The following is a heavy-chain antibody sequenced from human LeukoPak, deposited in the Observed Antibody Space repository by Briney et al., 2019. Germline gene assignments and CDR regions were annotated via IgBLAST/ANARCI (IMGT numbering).Heavy chain of an antibody. J-gene: IGHJ5*02. D-gene: IGHD6-19*01. CDR1: GFTFSSYG. V-gene: IGHV3-33*08. Sequence: GGSLRLSCAASGFTFSSYGMTWVRQAPGKGLEWVAVIWYDGSNKYYADSVKGRFTISRDNSKNTLYLQMNSLRAEDTAVYYCARVSGSSGWYWFDPWGQGTLVTVSS. CDR3: ARVSGSSGWYWFDP. CDR2: IWYDGSNK.